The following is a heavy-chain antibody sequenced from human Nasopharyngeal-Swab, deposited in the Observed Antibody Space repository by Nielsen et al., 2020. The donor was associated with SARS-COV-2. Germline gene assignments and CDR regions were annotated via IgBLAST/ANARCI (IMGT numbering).Heavy chain of an antibody. CDR2: ISGSDTST. D-gene: IGHD3-10*01. J-gene: IGHJ4*02. Sequence: GGSLRLSCAASGFTFSSYAMTWVRQAPGKGLEWVSTISGSDTSTYYADSVKGRFTISRDNSKNTLYLQMNSLRAEDTALYYCAKELGVAMVRGVIGNWGQGTLVTVSS. V-gene: IGHV3-23*01. CDR3: AKELGVAMVRGVIGN. CDR1: GFTFSSYA.